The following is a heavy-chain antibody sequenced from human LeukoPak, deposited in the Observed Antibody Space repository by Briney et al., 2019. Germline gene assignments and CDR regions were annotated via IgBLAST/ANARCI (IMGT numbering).Heavy chain of an antibody. CDR3: ARGDYCTSTICYASVGWFDP. J-gene: IGHJ5*02. CDR1: GGSLSGYY. D-gene: IGHD2-2*01. V-gene: IGHV4-34*01. Sequence: PSETLSLTCDVYGGSLSGYYWSWIRQPPGRGLEWIGEINHSGNTKCNPSLKSRFTISVDTSKNQFSLELTSVTAADTAVYFCARGDYCTSTICYASVGWFDPWGQGTLVTVS. CDR2: INHSGNT.